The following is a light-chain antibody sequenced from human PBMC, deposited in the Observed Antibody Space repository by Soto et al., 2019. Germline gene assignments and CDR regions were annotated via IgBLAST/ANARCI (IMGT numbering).Light chain of an antibody. Sequence: DIRMTQSPSTLSASLLDRLTITCRASQSISSWLAWYQQKPGKAPKLLIYDASSLESGVPSRFSGSGSGTEFTLTISSLQPDDFATYYCQQYNSYSTFGQGTKVDI. J-gene: IGKJ1*01. CDR1: QSISSW. CDR2: DAS. V-gene: IGKV1-5*01. CDR3: QQYNSYST.